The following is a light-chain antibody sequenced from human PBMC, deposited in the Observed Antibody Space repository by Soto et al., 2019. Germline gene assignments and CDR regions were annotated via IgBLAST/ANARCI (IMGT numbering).Light chain of an antibody. CDR2: WAS. CDR1: RSVLYSSNNKNY. CDR3: QQYFGTPLT. V-gene: IGKV4-1*01. J-gene: IGKJ4*01. Sequence: DIVMTQSPDSLAVSLGERATINCKSSRSVLYSSNNKNYLAWYQQKPGQPPKLIINWASTRESGVPARFSGSGSATDFTLTISGLQAEDVAVYYCQQYFGTPLTFGGGTKVEIK.